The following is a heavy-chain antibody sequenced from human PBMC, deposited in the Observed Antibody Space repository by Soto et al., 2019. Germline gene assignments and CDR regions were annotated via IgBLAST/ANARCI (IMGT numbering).Heavy chain of an antibody. Sequence: PSETLSLTCAVYGGSFSGYYWSWIRQPPGKGLEWIGEISHSGSTNYNPSLKSRLTISVDTSKNQFSLKLSSVTAADTAVYYCARYSLHRNQAQYFDYRGQGTPVTVSS. J-gene: IGHJ4*02. CDR1: GGSFSGYY. V-gene: IGHV4-34*01. D-gene: IGHD2-15*01. CDR2: ISHSGST. CDR3: ARYSLHRNQAQYFDY.